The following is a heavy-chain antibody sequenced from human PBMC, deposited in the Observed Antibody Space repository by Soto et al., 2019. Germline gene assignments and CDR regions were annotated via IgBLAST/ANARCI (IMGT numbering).Heavy chain of an antibody. CDR2: INHSGST. J-gene: IGHJ4*02. CDR3: ARGGIAVAGTGPYFDC. V-gene: IGHV4-34*01. CDR1: GGSFSCYY. D-gene: IGHD6-19*01. Sequence: SETLSLTCAVYGGSFSCYYWSWIRQPPGKGLEWIGEINHSGSTNYNPSLKSRVTISVDTSKNQFSLKLGSVTAADTAVYYCARGGIAVAGTGPYFDCWGQGTLVTVSS.